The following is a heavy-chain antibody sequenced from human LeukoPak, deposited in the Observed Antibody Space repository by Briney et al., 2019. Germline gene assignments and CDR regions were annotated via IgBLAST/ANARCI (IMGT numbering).Heavy chain of an antibody. V-gene: IGHV4-61*02. CDR2: IYTSGST. Sequence: SETLSLTCTVSGGSISSGSYYWSWIRQPAGKGLEWIGRIYTSGSTNYNPSLKSRVTISVDTSKNQFSLKLSSVTAADTAVYYCARDTDVPAAIGAWFGPRGQGTLVTVSS. CDR3: ARDTDVPAAIGAWFGP. CDR1: GGSISSGSYY. J-gene: IGHJ5*02. D-gene: IGHD2-2*02.